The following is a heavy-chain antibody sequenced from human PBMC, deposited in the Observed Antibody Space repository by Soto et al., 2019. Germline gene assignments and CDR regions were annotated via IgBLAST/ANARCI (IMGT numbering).Heavy chain of an antibody. CDR3: VRIRRGDGYTFGY. CDR2: INTDGSTT. D-gene: IGHD5-12*01. V-gene: IGHV3-74*01. Sequence: GGSLRLSCTASGFTLSNYWMHWVRQAPGKGLVWVSRINTDGSTTTYADSVKGRFTISRDNAKNTLYLQMNSLRDEETAVYYCVRIRRGDGYTFGYWGQGTLVTVSS. J-gene: IGHJ4*02. CDR1: GFTLSNYW.